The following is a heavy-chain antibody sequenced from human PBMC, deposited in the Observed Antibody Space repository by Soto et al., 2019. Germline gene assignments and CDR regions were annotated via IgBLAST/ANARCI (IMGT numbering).Heavy chain of an antibody. Sequence: SETLSVTCTVSGGSISSGGYYWRWIRQHPGKCLEWIGYIYYSGSTYYNPSLKSRVTISVDTSKNQFSLKLSSVTAADTAVYYCARYEYSSSSYYYYGMDVWGQGTTVTV. D-gene: IGHD6-6*01. J-gene: IGHJ6*02. CDR3: ARYEYSSSSYYYYGMDV. CDR2: IYYSGST. CDR1: GGSISSGGYY. V-gene: IGHV4-31*03.